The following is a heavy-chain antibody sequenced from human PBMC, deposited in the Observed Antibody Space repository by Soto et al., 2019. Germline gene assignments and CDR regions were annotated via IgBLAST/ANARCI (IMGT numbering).Heavy chain of an antibody. CDR3: ARDLQLGTYLYLFDY. J-gene: IGHJ4*02. D-gene: IGHD1-1*01. V-gene: IGHV3-11*06. Sequence: PVGSLRLSCAASGFTFTDFYISWIRQAPGKGPEWISYIGSSSVYINYADSVKGRFTISRDNAKNSVYLQMNSLRAEDTAVYYCARDLQLGTYLYLFDYWGQGTLVTVSS. CDR2: IGSSSVYI. CDR1: GFTFTDFY.